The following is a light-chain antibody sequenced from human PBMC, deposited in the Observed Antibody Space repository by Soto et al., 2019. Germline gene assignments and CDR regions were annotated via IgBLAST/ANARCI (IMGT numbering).Light chain of an antibody. CDR2: DVN. Sequence: QSALTQPASVSGSPGQSITISCTGTSSDVGGYNYVSWYQQNPGKAPKLMIYDVNNRPSGVSNRFSGSKSGNTASLTISGRQAEDEADYYCSSYTSSSTYVFGTGTKVTVL. J-gene: IGLJ1*01. CDR1: SSDVGGYNY. CDR3: SSYTSSSTYV. V-gene: IGLV2-14*01.